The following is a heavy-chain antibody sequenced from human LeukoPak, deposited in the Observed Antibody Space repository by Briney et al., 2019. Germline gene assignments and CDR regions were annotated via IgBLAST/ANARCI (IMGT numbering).Heavy chain of an antibody. D-gene: IGHD1-14*01. V-gene: IGHV3-53*01. Sequence: GGSLRLSCAASGFTVSSNYMTWVRQAPGEGLEWVSVIYSGGSTYYADSVKGRFTISRDNSKNTLYLQMNSLRAEDTAVYYCASGLPPGIIDYWGQGTLVTVSS. J-gene: IGHJ4*02. CDR1: GFTVSSNY. CDR2: IYSGGST. CDR3: ASGLPPGIIDY.